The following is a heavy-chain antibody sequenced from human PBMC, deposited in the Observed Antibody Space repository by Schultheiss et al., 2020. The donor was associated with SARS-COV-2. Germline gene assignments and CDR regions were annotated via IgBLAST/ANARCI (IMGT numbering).Heavy chain of an antibody. J-gene: IGHJ3*02. Sequence: GSLRLSCTVSGGSISSYYWSWIRQPPGKGLEWIGYIYYSGSTNYNPSLKSRVTISVDTSKNQFSLKLSSVTAADTAVYYCARGAYYYDSAAFDIWGQGTMVTVSS. D-gene: IGHD3-22*01. V-gene: IGHV4-59*01. CDR3: ARGAYYYDSAAFDI. CDR1: GGSISSYY. CDR2: IYYSGST.